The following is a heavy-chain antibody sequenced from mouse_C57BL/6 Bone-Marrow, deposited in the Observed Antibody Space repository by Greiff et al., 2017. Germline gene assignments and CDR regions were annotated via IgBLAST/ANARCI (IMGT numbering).Heavy chain of an antibody. V-gene: IGHV1-59*01. CDR1: GYTFTSYW. D-gene: IGHD2-5*01. CDR2: IDPSDSYT. Sequence: QVQLKQPGAELVRPGTSVKLSCKASGYTFTSYWMHWVKQRPGQGLEWIGVIDPSDSYTNYNQKFKGKATLTVDTSSSTAYMQLSSLTSEDSAVYYWARYSNQGDWGQGTTLTGSS. CDR3: ARYSNQGD. J-gene: IGHJ2*01.